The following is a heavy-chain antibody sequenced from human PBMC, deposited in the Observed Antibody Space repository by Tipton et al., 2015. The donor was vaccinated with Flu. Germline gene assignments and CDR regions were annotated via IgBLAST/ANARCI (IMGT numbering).Heavy chain of an antibody. CDR2: ISHSGTT. V-gene: IGHV4-59*11. CDR3: ARQFCSSVTCYGDDAFDV. D-gene: IGHD2-2*01. Sequence: LRLSCSVSGGSIRSHYWSWIRQPPGKGLEWIGYISHSGTTSYNPFLKSRLTLSLDTSKNQFSLGLSSVTAADTALYFCARQFCSSVTCYGDDAFDVWGQGTKVIVSS. J-gene: IGHJ3*01. CDR1: GGSIRSHY.